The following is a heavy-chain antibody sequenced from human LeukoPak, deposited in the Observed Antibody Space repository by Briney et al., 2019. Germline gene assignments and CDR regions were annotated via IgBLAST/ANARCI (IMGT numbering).Heavy chain of an antibody. CDR3: ARDSVTHDAFDI. D-gene: IGHD4-17*01. CDR1: GGSISSSSYY. Sequence: SETLSLTCTVSGGSISSSSYYWGWIRQPPGKGLEWIGSIYYSGSTYYNPSLKSRVTISVDTSKNVFSLKLSSVTAADTAVYYCARDSVTHDAFDIWGQGTMVTVSS. CDR2: IYYSGST. J-gene: IGHJ3*02. V-gene: IGHV4-39*07.